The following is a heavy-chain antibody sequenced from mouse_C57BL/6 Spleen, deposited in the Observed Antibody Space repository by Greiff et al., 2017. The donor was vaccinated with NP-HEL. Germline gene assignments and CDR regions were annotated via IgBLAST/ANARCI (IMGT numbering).Heavy chain of an antibody. J-gene: IGHJ3*01. CDR2: IDPSDSYT. V-gene: IGHV1-59*01. CDR3: AGLRGFAY. D-gene: IGHD1-1*01. CDR1: GYTFTSYW. Sequence: QVQLKESGAELVRPGTSVKLSCKASGYTFTSYWMHWVKQRPGQGLEWIGVIDPSDSYTNYNQKFKGKATLTVDTSSSTAYMQLSSLTSEDSAVYYCAGLRGFAYWGQGTLVTVSA.